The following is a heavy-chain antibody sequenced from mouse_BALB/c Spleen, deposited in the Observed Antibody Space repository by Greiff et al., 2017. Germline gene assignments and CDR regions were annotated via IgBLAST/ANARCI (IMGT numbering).Heavy chain of an antibody. J-gene: IGHJ4*01. Sequence: QVQLKQSGAELVKPGASVKLSCKTSGYTFTSYWIQWVKQRPGQGLGWIGEIFPGTGTTYYNEKFKGKATLTIDTSSSTAYMQLSSLTSEDSAVYFCARNYGYDYAMDYWGQGTSVTVSS. CDR1: GYTFTSYW. CDR3: ARNYGYDYAMDY. V-gene: IGHV1S132*01. D-gene: IGHD1-2*01. CDR2: IFPGTGTT.